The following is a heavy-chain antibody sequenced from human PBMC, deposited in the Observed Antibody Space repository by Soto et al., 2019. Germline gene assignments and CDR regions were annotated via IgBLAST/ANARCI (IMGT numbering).Heavy chain of an antibody. V-gene: IGHV4-4*02. CDR3: ARGRNDYGDSGGTFDY. D-gene: IGHD4-17*01. CDR2: IYHSGST. Sequence: QVQLQESGPGLVKPSGTLSLTCAVSGGSISSSNWWSWVRQPPGKGLEWIGEIYHSGSTNYNPSLQGRVTISVDKSKNQFSLKLSSVTAADTAVYYCARGRNDYGDSGGTFDYWGQGTLVTVSS. CDR1: GGSISSSNW. J-gene: IGHJ4*02.